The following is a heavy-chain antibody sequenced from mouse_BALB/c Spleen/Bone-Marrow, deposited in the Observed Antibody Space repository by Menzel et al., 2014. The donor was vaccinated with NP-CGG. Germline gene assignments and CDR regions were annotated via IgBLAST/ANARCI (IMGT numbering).Heavy chain of an antibody. CDR1: GYTFTSYW. CDR3: ARSNYPAWFAY. D-gene: IGHD2-5*01. J-gene: IGHJ3*01. Sequence: VKLVESGAELAKPGASVKMSCKASGYTFTSYWMHWVKQRPGQGLEWIGYINPSTGYTEYNQKFKDKATLTADKSSSTAYMQLSSLTSEDSAVYYCARSNYPAWFAYWGQGTRVTVSA. V-gene: IGHV1-7*01. CDR2: INPSTGYT.